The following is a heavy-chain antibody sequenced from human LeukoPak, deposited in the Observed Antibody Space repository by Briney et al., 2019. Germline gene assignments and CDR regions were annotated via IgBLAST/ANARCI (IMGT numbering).Heavy chain of an antibody. D-gene: IGHD3-10*01. V-gene: IGHV3-48*01. Sequence: GGSLRLSCAASGFAFSSYSMNWVRQAPGKGLEWVSHISSSSSTIYYADSVKGRFTISRDNAKNSLYLQMNSLRAEDTAVYYCARAGFTFSDYFGSFFDYWGQGTLVTVSS. CDR3: ARAGFTFSDYFGSFFDY. CDR2: ISSSSSTI. J-gene: IGHJ4*02. CDR1: GFAFSSYS.